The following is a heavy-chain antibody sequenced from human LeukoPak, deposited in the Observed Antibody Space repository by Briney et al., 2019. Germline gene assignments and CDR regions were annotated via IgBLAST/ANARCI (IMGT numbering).Heavy chain of an antibody. CDR1: GFTFSSYG. Sequence: GGTLRLSCAASGFTFSSYGMSWVRPAPGKGLEWVSAISGSGGSTYYADSVKGQVTISRDNSKNTLYLQMNSLRVEDTAVYYCAKACFGEDWLTKDWGQGTLVTVSS. D-gene: IGHD3-10*01. CDR3: AKACFGEDWLTKD. V-gene: IGHV3-23*01. J-gene: IGHJ4*02. CDR2: ISGSGGST.